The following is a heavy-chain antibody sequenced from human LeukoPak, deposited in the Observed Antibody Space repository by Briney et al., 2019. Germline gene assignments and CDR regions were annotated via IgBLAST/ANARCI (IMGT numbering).Heavy chain of an antibody. CDR3: AAMTTVTMYSYFFDS. CDR2: FYHGGST. J-gene: IGHJ4*02. D-gene: IGHD4-17*01. V-gene: IGHV4-38-2*02. CDR1: GYSISTGYY. Sequence: SETLSLTCTVSGYSISTGYYWDWIRQPPGKGLEWIGTFYHGGSTYYNPSLKSRVTISVDSSTSHFSLRLTSVTAADTAIYYCAAMTTVTMYSYFFDSWGQGTLLTVSS.